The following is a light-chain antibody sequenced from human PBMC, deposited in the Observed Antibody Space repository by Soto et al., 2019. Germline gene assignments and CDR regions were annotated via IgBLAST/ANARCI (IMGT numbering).Light chain of an antibody. CDR1: QSISSY. CDR3: QQSYSSPRT. Sequence: DLQMTQSPSSLSASVGDTVTITCRASQSISSYLNWYHQKPGKAPKLLIYAASSLQSGVPSRFSGSGSGTDFTLTISSLQPEDFATYYCQQSYSSPRTFGQGTKVEIK. J-gene: IGKJ1*01. V-gene: IGKV1-39*01. CDR2: AAS.